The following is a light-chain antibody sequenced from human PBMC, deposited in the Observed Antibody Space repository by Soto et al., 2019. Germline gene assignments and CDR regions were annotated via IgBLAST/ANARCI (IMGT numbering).Light chain of an antibody. CDR2: EDT. CDR3: CSYADTTTVV. Sequence: QSALTQPASVSGSPGQSITISCTGASRNYNLVSWFQQYSGKAPKLIIYEDTKRPSGVSYRFSGSKSGNTASLTISGLQAEDEAEYYCCSYADTTTVVFGGGTKLTVL. J-gene: IGLJ2*01. V-gene: IGLV2-23*01. CDR1: SRNYNL.